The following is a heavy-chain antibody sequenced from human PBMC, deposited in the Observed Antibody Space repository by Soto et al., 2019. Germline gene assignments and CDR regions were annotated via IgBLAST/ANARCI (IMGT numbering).Heavy chain of an antibody. CDR2: INPNSGGT. CDR1: GYTFTGYY. J-gene: IGHJ4*02. CDR3: ARGGYSGYDFDY. D-gene: IGHD5-12*01. Sequence: QVHLVQSGAEVKKPGASVKVSCKASGYTFTGYYMHWVRQAPGQGLEWMGWINPNSGGTNYAQKCQGWVTMTRDTSISTAYMELSRLRSDDTAVYYCARGGYSGYDFDYWGQGTLVTVSS. V-gene: IGHV1-2*04.